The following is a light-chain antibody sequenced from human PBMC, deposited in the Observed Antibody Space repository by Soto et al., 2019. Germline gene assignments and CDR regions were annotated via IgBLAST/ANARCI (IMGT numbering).Light chain of an antibody. Sequence: EIVLTQSPGTLSLSPGERATLSCRASQSVSSSYLAWYQQKPGQPPQLIIYWASTRESGVPERFSGSGSGTDFTLTISSLEAEDVAFYWCQQYFDVPFTFGGGTKVDI. J-gene: IGKJ4*01. V-gene: IGKV3-20*01. CDR1: QSVSSSY. CDR3: QQYFDVPFT. CDR2: WAS.